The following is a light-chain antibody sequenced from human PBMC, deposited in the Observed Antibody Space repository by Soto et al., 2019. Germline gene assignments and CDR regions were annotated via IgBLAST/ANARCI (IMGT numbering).Light chain of an antibody. V-gene: IGKV3-20*01. Sequence: DSVLTQSPGTLSLSPGEGATLSCRASQTVSGNYLAWYQQKPGQAPRLLIYGASNRATGIPDRFSGSGSGTDFALTISRMEPEDFAVYFCEQYGASRAFGQGTKVEIK. CDR2: GAS. CDR3: EQYGASRA. CDR1: QTVSGNY. J-gene: IGKJ1*01.